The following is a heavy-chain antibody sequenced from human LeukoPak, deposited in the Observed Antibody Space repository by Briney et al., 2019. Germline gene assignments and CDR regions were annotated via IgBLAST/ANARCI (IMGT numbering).Heavy chain of an antibody. V-gene: IGHV3-30*18. CDR2: ISYDGSNK. CDR1: GFTFSSYG. Sequence: AGRSLRLSCAASGFTFSSYGMHWVRQAPVKGLEWVAVISYDGSNKYYADSVKGRFTIPRDNSKNTLYLQMNSLRAEDTAVYYCAKDRSDILTGYYPDYWGQGTLVTVSS. D-gene: IGHD3-9*01. J-gene: IGHJ4*02. CDR3: AKDRSDILTGYYPDY.